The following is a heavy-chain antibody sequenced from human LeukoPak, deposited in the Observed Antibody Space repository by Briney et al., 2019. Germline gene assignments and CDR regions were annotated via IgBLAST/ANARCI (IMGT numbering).Heavy chain of an antibody. Sequence: GGSLRLSCAVSGFTFSSYAMSWVRQAPGKGLEWVPAISGSGGSTYYADSVKGRFTISRDNSKNTLYLQMNSLRAEDTAVYYCAQAGITMVRGVPDYWGQGTLVTVSS. D-gene: IGHD3-10*01. CDR3: AQAGITMVRGVPDY. J-gene: IGHJ4*02. CDR2: ISGSGGST. CDR1: GFTFSSYA. V-gene: IGHV3-23*01.